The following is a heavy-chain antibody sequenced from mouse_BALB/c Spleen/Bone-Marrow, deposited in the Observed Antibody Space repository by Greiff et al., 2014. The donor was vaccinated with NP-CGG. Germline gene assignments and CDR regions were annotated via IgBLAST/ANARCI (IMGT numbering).Heavy chain of an antibody. Sequence: EVKVVESGPELVKPGASVKISCKASGYSFTGYFMNWVKQSHGKSLEWIGRINPYSGDTFYNQKFKGRSTLSVDKSSSTAHMELLSLTSEDSAVYYCGGQADYCEAFAYWGQGTLVTVSA. CDR1: GYSFTGYF. V-gene: IGHV1-37*01. CDR3: GGQADYCEAFAY. J-gene: IGHJ3*01. D-gene: IGHD1-1*01. CDR2: INPYSGDT.